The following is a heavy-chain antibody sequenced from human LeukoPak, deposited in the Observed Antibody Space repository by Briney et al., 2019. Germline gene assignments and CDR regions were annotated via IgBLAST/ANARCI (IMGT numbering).Heavy chain of an antibody. CDR3: AKERDTAVVTAFDI. Sequence: GGSLKLSCAASGFIFSRNWMSWVRQAPGKGLEWVANIKQDGSEKYYVDSVKGRFTISRDNAKNSLYLQMNSLRAEDTAVYYCAKERDTAVVTAFDIWGQGTMVTVSS. J-gene: IGHJ3*02. V-gene: IGHV3-7*01. CDR2: IKQDGSEK. CDR1: GFIFSRNW. D-gene: IGHD5-18*01.